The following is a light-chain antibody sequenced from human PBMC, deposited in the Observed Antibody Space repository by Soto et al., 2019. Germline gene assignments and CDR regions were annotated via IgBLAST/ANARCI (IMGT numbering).Light chain of an antibody. V-gene: IGKV3-15*01. CDR2: AAS. CDR3: QEYSKWPLFT. J-gene: IGKJ3*01. Sequence: EIVVTQSPGILSVSPGDRAILSCRDSQSVGRNLAWYQLKPGQAPTLLIYAASTRATGLPARFSGSGSGTDFTLTISSLQSEDFAVYYCQEYSKWPLFTFGPGTRVDIK. CDR1: QSVGRN.